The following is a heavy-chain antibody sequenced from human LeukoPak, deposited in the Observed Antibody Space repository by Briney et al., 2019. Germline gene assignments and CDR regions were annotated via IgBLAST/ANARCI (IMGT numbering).Heavy chain of an antibody. D-gene: IGHD1-26*01. J-gene: IGHJ4*02. Sequence: SDTLSLPCDVSGGSIRSYYWGWVRQPAGKGLDWIARIYTTRTTHFNPSLKSRLTMSIDTSINQFSLKLTFVSAADTAIYFCARQGYTASYYFLDYWSQGTLVTVSS. CDR1: GGSIRSYY. CDR3: ARQGYTASYYFLDY. CDR2: IYTTRTT. V-gene: IGHV4-4*07.